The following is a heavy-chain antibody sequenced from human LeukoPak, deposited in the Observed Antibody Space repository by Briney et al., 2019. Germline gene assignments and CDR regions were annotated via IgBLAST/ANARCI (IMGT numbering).Heavy chain of an antibody. CDR2: ISGSGGST. CDR3: AKGPQPPPFYGMDV. CDR1: GFTFSSYA. V-gene: IGHV3-23*01. Sequence: GGSLRLSCAASGFTFSSYAMSWVRQAPGKGLEWVSAISGSGGSTYYADSVKGRFTISRDNSKNTLYLQMNSLRAEDTAVYYCAKGPQPPPFYGMDVWGQGTTVTVSS. J-gene: IGHJ6*02.